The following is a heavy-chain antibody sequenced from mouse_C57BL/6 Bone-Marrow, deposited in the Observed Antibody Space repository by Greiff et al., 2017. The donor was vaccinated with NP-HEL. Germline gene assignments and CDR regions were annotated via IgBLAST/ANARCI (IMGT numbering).Heavy chain of an antibody. CDR1: GYSFTGYY. D-gene: IGHD1-1*01. J-gene: IGHJ2*01. Sequence: VQLQQSGPELVKPGASVKISCKASGYSFTGYYMHWVKQSSEKSLEWIGEINPSTGGTSYNQKFKGKATLTVDKSSSTAYMQLKSLTSEDSAVYYCALIPTVVGGGYWGQGTTLTVSS. V-gene: IGHV1-43*01. CDR2: INPSTGGT. CDR3: ALIPTVVGGGY.